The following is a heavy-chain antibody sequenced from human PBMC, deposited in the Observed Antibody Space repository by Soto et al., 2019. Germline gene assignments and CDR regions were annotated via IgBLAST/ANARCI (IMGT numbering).Heavy chain of an antibody. D-gene: IGHD6-13*01. CDR1: GYTFTNFG. J-gene: IGHJ5*02. CDR2: ISPFNGHT. CDR3: AREPPRATAGLNYFDP. Sequence: ASVKVSCKASGYTFTNFGISWVRQAPGQGLERVGWISPFNGHTHYAQKFQGRLTLTTDTATTTGFLELRSLRSDDTAVYYCAREPPRATAGLNYFDPWGQGTLVTVSS. V-gene: IGHV1-18*01.